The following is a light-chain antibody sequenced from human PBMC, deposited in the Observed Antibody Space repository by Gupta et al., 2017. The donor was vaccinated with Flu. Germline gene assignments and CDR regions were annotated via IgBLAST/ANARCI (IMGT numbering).Light chain of an antibody. CDR3: QLSSA. Sequence: VLTPSPATLSLSPGASSTISCRTSQTIRNFLAWYQQGPGQATRLLIYDTTNRATGIPGRFSGSGSGTDFSRTISSLEPEDFAVYYCQLSSAFGGGTKVDIK. J-gene: IGKJ4*02. CDR1: QTIRNF. V-gene: IGKV3-11*01. CDR2: DTT.